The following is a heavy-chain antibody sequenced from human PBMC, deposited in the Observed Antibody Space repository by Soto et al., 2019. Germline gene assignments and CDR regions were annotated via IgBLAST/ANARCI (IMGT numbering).Heavy chain of an antibody. CDR3: AKDFRGVQTGIDY. D-gene: IGHD3-10*01. J-gene: IGHJ4*02. V-gene: IGHV3-30*18. CDR2: ISDDGSNK. CDR1: GFTFSSYG. Sequence: QVQLVESGGGVVQPGRSLRLSCAASGFTFSSYGMHWVRQAPGKGLEWVAVISDDGSNKYYADSVKGRFTISRDNSKNTLDLQMNSLRAEDTAVYYCAKDFRGVQTGIDYWGQGTLVTVS.